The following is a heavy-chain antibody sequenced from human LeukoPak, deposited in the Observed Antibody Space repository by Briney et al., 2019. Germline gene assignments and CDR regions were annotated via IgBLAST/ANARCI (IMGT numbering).Heavy chain of an antibody. CDR2: INENGGHT. CDR1: GFTFSSYS. V-gene: IGHV3-23*01. Sequence: GGSLRLSCAASGFTFSSYSMNWVRQAPGKGLEWVSAINENGGHTYYADSVKGRFTISRDSSKNILYLQMNSLRAEDTAVYYCAKDRCSNGIGCYYYYMDVWGKGTTVTISS. D-gene: IGHD2-8*01. CDR3: AKDRCSNGIGCYYYYMDV. J-gene: IGHJ6*03.